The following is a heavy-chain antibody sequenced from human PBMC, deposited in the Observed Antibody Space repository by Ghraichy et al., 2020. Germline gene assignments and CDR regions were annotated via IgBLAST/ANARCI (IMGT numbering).Heavy chain of an antibody. CDR1: GGSFSGYY. D-gene: IGHD6-13*01. Sequence: SETLSLTCAVYGGSFSGYYWSWIRQPPGKGLEWIGEINHSGSTNYNPSLKSRVTISVDTSKNQFSLKLSSVTAADTAVYYCARGGIAAAGSHDYGNYFDYWGQGTLVTVSS. J-gene: IGHJ4*02. V-gene: IGHV4-34*01. CDR3: ARGGIAAAGSHDYGNYFDY. CDR2: INHSGST.